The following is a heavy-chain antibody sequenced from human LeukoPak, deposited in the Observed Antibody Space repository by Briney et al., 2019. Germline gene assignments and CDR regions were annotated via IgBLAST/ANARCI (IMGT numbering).Heavy chain of an antibody. CDR1: GFTFSNVW. CDR3: ARRYGDYVLYFQH. V-gene: IGHV3-15*07. J-gene: IGHJ1*01. CDR2: IKSKSDGGTT. Sequence: GGSQRLSCAASGFTFSNVWMNWVRQAPGKGLEWVGRIKSKSDGGTTDYAAPVKGRFTISRDDSKNTLYLQMNSLKSEDTAVYYCARRYGDYVLYFQHWGQGTLVTVSS. D-gene: IGHD4-17*01.